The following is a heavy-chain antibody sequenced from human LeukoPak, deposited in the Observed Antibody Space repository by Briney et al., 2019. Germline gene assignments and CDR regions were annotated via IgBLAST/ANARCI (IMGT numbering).Heavy chain of an antibody. D-gene: IGHD2-15*01. J-gene: IGHJ6*03. CDR1: GGSFSGYY. CDR2: INHSGST. V-gene: IGHV4-34*01. Sequence: SETLSLTCAVYGGSFSGYYWSWIRQPPGKGLEWIGEINHSGSTNYNPSLKSRVTISVDTSKNQFSLKLSSVTAADTAVYYCAREPLVAPTYMDVWGKGTTVTVSS. CDR3: AREPLVAPTYMDV.